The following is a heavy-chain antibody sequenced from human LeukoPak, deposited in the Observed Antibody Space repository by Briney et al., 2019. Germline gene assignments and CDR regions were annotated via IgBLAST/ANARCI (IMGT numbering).Heavy chain of an antibody. D-gene: IGHD6-19*01. Sequence: EASVKVSCKASGYTFTSYDINWVRQATGQGLEWMGWMNPNSGNTGYAQKFQGRVTMTRNTSISTAYMELSSLRSEDTAVYYCARVRGIAVAGQSDYWGQGTLVTVSS. CDR3: ARVRGIAVAGQSDY. CDR2: MNPNSGNT. J-gene: IGHJ4*02. CDR1: GYTFTSYD. V-gene: IGHV1-8*01.